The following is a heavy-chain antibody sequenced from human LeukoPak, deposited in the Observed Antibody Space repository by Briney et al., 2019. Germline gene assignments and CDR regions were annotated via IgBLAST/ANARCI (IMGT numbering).Heavy chain of an antibody. CDR3: ARGGSARLDY. Sequence: PSETLSLTCTVSGGSISSSSYYWGWIRQPRGKGLEWIGSIYYSGSTYYNPSLKSRVTISADTSKNQFSLKLSSVTAADTAVYYCARGGSARLDYWGRGILVTVSS. CDR1: GGSISSSSYY. V-gene: IGHV4-39*07. J-gene: IGHJ4*02. CDR2: IYYSGST. D-gene: IGHD1-26*01.